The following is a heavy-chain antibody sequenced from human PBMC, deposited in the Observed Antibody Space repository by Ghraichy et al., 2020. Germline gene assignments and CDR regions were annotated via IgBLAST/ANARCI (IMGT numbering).Heavy chain of an antibody. V-gene: IGHV7-4-1*02. CDR1: GYTFTSLG. J-gene: IGHJ4*02. CDR2: INTNSGNP. Sequence: ASVKVSCKISGYTFTSLGINWVRQAPGQGLDWMGWINTNSGNPMYAQGFRGRFLFSLDTSVSTAYLEISNLESEDTAVYYCARDNRIGGKDIDVWGQGTLVIVSS. D-gene: IGHD3-16*01. CDR3: ARDNRIGGKDIDV.